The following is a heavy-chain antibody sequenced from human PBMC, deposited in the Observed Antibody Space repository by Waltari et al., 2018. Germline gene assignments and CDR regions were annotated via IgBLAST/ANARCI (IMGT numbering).Heavy chain of an antibody. Sequence: EVQLVESGGGLVQPGESLRLSCTTSGFTFSGAWLSWGRQAPGKGLDGVANISPDGRWKYDVDAVRGRFTISRDNAKNSLYLQMNSLRTEVTAVYFCARDKSGSMDVWGQGTTVTVSS. CDR2: ISPDGRWK. CDR3: ARDKSGSMDV. J-gene: IGHJ6*02. V-gene: IGHV3-7*03. CDR1: GFTFSGAW. D-gene: IGHD3-10*01.